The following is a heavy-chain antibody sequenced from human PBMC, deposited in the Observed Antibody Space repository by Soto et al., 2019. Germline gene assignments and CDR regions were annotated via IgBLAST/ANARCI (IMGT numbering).Heavy chain of an antibody. J-gene: IGHJ5*02. CDR2: IYRSGAT. V-gene: IGHV4-30-2*01. D-gene: IGHD6-19*01. Sequence: PSESLSLTCNMSGDSYSISTYSWSWLRQPPGKALQWIRLIYRSGATSYNSSLASRVSITLDRSNTQCSLKLKPVTAAATVAYFCSGMPYTSGLRFDPWGQGTLVTVSS. CDR1: GDSYSISTYS. CDR3: SGMPYTSGLRFDP.